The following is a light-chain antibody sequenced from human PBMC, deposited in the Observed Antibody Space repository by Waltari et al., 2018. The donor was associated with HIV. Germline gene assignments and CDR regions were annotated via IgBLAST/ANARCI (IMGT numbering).Light chain of an antibody. CDR2: KVS. CDR3: MQGASWLT. Sequence: DIVMTQSPLSLSVTLGQPASISCRSSRSVLYDDGNTYLTWFHQRPGQPPRRLIYKVSRRDSGVLDRFSGSGSDTDFALKITRVEAEDVGVYYCMQGASWLTFGQGTRLEIK. V-gene: IGKV2-30*01. CDR1: RSVLYDDGNTY. J-gene: IGKJ5*01.